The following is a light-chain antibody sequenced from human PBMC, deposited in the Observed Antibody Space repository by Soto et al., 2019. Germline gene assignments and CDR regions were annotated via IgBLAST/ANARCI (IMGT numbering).Light chain of an antibody. CDR1: SSDVGGYDY. V-gene: IGLV2-11*01. J-gene: IGLJ1*01. Sequence: QSALTQPRSVSGSPGQSVTISCTGTSSDVGGYDYASWNQQHPGKAPKVIIYEVSKRPSGVPDRFSGSKSGNTASLTISGLQAEDEADYYCCSYAGSYTLGVFGTGTKVTVL. CDR3: CSYAGSYTLGV. CDR2: EVS.